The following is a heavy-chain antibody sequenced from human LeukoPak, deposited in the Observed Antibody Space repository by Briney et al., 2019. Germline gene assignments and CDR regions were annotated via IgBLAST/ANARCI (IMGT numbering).Heavy chain of an antibody. J-gene: IGHJ4*02. V-gene: IGHV3-53*01. CDR1: GFTVSSNY. Sequence: GGSLRLSCAASGFTVSSNYMSWVRQAPGKGLEWVSVIYSGGSTYYADSVKGRFTISRDNSKNTLYLQMNSLRAEDTAVYYCARDGRGYGYGYYFDYWGQGTLVTVSS. CDR2: IYSGGST. CDR3: ARDGRGYGYGYYFDY. D-gene: IGHD5-18*01.